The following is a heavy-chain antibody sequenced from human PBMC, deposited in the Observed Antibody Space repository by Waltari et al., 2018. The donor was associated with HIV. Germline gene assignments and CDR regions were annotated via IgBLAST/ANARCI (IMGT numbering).Heavy chain of an antibody. CDR2: INSDGSNR. CDR3: ARASHYIEVSTFDGDYYFDL. CDR1: GFSVRNHW. J-gene: IGHJ4*02. Sequence: VQLVESGGGSIKTGGSLRLSCAGSGFSVRNHWMDWVRQGPGKGRVWVASINSDGSNRDYADVVKGRVVISRDNSRNTVYLQLNSVKVEDTAVYFCARASHYIEVSTFDGDYYFDLWGRGTRVAVSS. D-gene: IGHD2-15*01. V-gene: IGHV3-74*01.